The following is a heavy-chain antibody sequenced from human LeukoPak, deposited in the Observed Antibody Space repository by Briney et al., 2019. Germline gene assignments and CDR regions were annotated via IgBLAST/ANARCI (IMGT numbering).Heavy chain of an antibody. D-gene: IGHD6-19*01. CDR2: INPNSGGT. Sequence: ASVKVSCKASGYTFTGYYMHWVRQAPGQGLEWMGWINPNSGGTNYAQKFLGRVTMTRDTSISTAYMELSRLRSDDTAVYYCARSIAVAGTAGDNWGQGTLVTVSS. CDR3: ARSIAVAGTAGDN. J-gene: IGHJ4*02. CDR1: GYTFTGYY. V-gene: IGHV1-2*02.